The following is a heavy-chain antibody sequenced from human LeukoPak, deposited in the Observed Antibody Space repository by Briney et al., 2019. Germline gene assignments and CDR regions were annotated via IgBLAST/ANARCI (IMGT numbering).Heavy chain of an antibody. CDR1: GFSCSKYS. V-gene: IGHV3-64*02. Sequence: GGSLRLSCAGSGFSCSKYSFHWIRQAPGKGLQYVAVMSGDGARSFYAESAKGRFTIYRDISKNTVYLQMNSLRVEDMAVYYCAREDYMDVWGKGTTVIVTS. CDR2: MSGDGARS. CDR3: AREDYMDV. J-gene: IGHJ6*03.